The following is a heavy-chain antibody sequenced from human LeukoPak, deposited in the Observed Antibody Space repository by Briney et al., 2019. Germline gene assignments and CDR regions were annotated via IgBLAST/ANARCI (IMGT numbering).Heavy chain of an antibody. D-gene: IGHD6-13*01. CDR1: GYTFTSYY. CDR3: ARDLRGSSSWYPPASDY. V-gene: IGHV1-46*01. Sequence: GASVKVSCKASGYTFTSYYMHWVRQAPGQGLEWMGLINPSGGSTSYAQKFQGRVTMTRDMSTSTVYMELSSLRSEDTAVYYCARDLRGSSSWYPPASDYWGQGTLVTVSS. J-gene: IGHJ4*02. CDR2: INPSGGST.